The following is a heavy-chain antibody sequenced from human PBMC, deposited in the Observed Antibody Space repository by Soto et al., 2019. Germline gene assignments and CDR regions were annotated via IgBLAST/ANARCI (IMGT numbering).Heavy chain of an antibody. D-gene: IGHD3-9*01. V-gene: IGHV3-23*01. Sequence: EVQLLESGGGLVQPGGSLRLSCAASGFTFSSYAMSWVRQAPGKGLEWVSAISGSGGSTYYADSVKGRFTISRDNSKNTLYLQRNSLRAEDTAVYYCANHTLYYNILTGYYDSSWFDSWGQGTLVTVSS. CDR1: GFTFSSYA. CDR2: ISGSGGST. J-gene: IGHJ5*01. CDR3: ANHTLYYNILTGYYDSSWFDS.